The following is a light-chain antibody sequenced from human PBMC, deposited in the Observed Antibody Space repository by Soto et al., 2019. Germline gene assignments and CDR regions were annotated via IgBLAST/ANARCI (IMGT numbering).Light chain of an antibody. Sequence: QSALTQPASVSGSPGQSITISCTGTSSDIGYYDYVSWYQHHPGKAPKLMIYAVSSRPSGVSNRFSGSKSGNTASLTISALQAEDEADYYCSSYTSSSTLGVFGTGTQLTVL. CDR2: AVS. CDR1: SSDIGYYDY. V-gene: IGLV2-14*03. J-gene: IGLJ1*01. CDR3: SSYTSSSTLGV.